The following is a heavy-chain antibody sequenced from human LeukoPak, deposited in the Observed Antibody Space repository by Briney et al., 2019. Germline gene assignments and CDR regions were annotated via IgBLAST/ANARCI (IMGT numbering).Heavy chain of an antibody. Sequence: GGSLRLSCAASGFTFSSYAMSWVRQAPGKGLEWVSAISGSGGSTYYAASVKGRFTISRDNSKNTLYLQMNSLRAEDTAVYYCASLGYCSGGSCPSPLDYWGQGTLVTVSS. J-gene: IGHJ4*02. CDR2: ISGSGGST. CDR3: ASLGYCSGGSCPSPLDY. D-gene: IGHD2-15*01. V-gene: IGHV3-23*01. CDR1: GFTFSSYA.